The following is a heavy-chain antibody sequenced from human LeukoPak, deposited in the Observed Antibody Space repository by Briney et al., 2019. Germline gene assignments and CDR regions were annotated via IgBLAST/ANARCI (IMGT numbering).Heavy chain of an antibody. Sequence: GGSLRLSCAASGFTFSSYGMHWVRQAPGKGLEWVAVISYDGSNKYYADSVKGRFTISRDNSKNTLYLQMNSLRAEDTAVYYCAKSGFNYYDSSGYDAFDIWGQGTMVTVSS. CDR1: GFTFSSYG. CDR2: ISYDGSNK. CDR3: AKSGFNYYDSSGYDAFDI. J-gene: IGHJ3*02. D-gene: IGHD3-22*01. V-gene: IGHV3-30*18.